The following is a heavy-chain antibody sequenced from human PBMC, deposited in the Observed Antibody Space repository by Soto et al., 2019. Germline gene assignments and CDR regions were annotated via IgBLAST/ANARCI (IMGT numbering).Heavy chain of an antibody. Sequence: SETLSLTCSVSGFAISRGYYWSWVRQPPGKGLEWIGSIYPSVSSYHNPSLATRLRLSIDTSKNQFTLNLTSVTAADTALYFCAREKVGTTFFDNWGQGXQVTVYS. D-gene: IGHD1-1*01. J-gene: IGHJ4*02. CDR2: IYPSVSS. V-gene: IGHV4-38-2*02. CDR3: AREKVGTTFFDN. CDR1: GFAISRGYY.